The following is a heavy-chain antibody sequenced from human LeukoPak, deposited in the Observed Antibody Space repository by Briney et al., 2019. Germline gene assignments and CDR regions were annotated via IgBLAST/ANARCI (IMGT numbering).Heavy chain of an antibody. CDR3: ARDITIFGVVTTFDY. J-gene: IGHJ4*02. V-gene: IGHV3-30-3*01. D-gene: IGHD3-3*01. Sequence: GGSLRLSCAASGFTFSSYAMHWVRQAPGKVLEWVAVISYDGSNKYYADSVKGRFTISRDNSKNTLYLQMNSLRAEDTAVYYCARDITIFGVVTTFDYWGQRTLVTVSS. CDR2: ISYDGSNK. CDR1: GFTFSSYA.